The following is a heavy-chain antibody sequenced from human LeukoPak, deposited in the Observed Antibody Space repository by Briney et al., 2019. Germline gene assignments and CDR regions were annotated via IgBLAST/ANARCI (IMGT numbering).Heavy chain of an antibody. D-gene: IGHD2-8*01. J-gene: IGHJ6*03. Sequence: GRSLRLSCAASGFTFSSYAMHWVRQAPGKGLEWVSAISGSGGSTYYADSVKGRFTISRDNSKNTLYLQMNSLRAEDTAVYYCAKVGDCTNGVCYYYYYYMDVWGKGTTVTVSS. CDR3: AKVGDCTNGVCYYYYYYMDV. CDR1: GFTFSSYA. CDR2: ISGSGGST. V-gene: IGHV3-23*01.